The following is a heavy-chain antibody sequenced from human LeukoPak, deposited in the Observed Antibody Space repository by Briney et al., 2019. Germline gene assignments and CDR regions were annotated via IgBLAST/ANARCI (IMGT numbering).Heavy chain of an antibody. CDR3: AKSDWFDP. CDR1: EFTLSGHW. CDR2: NKYDGSES. J-gene: IGHJ5*02. V-gene: IGHV3-74*01. Sequence: GGSLRLACAASEFTLSGHWMHWFRQPPGKGLAWVSRNKYDGSESYYADSVKGRFTISRDNAKNTLYLQMNSLRVEDTAVYYCAKSDWFDPWGQGTLVTVSS.